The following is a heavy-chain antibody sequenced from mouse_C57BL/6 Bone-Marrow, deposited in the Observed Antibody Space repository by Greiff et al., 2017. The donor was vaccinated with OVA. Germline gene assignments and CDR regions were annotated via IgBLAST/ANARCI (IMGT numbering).Heavy chain of an antibody. CDR1: GFTFSDYY. D-gene: IGHD2-4*01. CDR2: ISNGGGST. Sequence: EVQVVESGGGLVQPGGSLKLSCAASGFTFSDYYMYWVRQTPEKRLEWVAYISNGGGSTYYPDTVKGRFTISRDNAKNTLYLQMSRLKSEDTAMYYCARSTDYDYDDWYFDVWGTGTTVTVSS. J-gene: IGHJ1*03. CDR3: ARSTDYDYDDWYFDV. V-gene: IGHV5-12*01.